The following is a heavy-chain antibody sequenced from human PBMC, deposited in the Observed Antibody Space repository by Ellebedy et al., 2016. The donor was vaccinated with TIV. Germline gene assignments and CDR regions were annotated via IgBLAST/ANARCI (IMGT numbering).Heavy chain of an antibody. D-gene: IGHD6-13*01. Sequence: SLKISCAASGFTFDDSAMHWVRQAPGKGLEWVSGISWNSGSIGYADSVKGRFTVSRDNSKNIVYLQMNSLTVDDTAAYYCAKDWAGYSSSWHYDAFDAWGQGTTVIVSS. J-gene: IGHJ3*01. CDR1: GFTFDDSA. CDR2: ISWNSGSI. V-gene: IGHV3-9*01. CDR3: AKDWAGYSSSWHYDAFDA.